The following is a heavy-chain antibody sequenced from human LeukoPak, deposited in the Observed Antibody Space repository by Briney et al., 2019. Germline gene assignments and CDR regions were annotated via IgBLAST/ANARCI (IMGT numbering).Heavy chain of an antibody. V-gene: IGHV3-23*01. D-gene: IGHD1-1*01. CDR2: ISGSGGST. Sequence: GGSLRLSCAASGFTFDSYAMRWVRQAPGKGLEWVSSISGSGGSTYYVGFVKGRFTISRDNSKNTLYLQMNSLRAEDTAVYYCAKGRASGTLYYYGMDVWGKGTTVTVSA. J-gene: IGHJ6*04. CDR3: AKGRASGTLYYYGMDV. CDR1: GFTFDSYA.